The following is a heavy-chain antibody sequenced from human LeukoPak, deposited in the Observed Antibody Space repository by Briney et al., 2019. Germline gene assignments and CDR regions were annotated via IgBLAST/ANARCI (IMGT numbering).Heavy chain of an antibody. D-gene: IGHD1-26*01. V-gene: IGHV4-61*02. CDR1: GASLSSGSYY. CDR2: IYTSGST. Sequence: SETLSLTCTVSGASLSSGSYYWSWIRQPAGKGLEWIGRIYTSGSTNYNPSLKSRVTMSVDTSKNQFSLKLSSVTAADTAVYYCARVAIVGATYFDYWGQGTLVTVSS. CDR3: ARVAIVGATYFDY. J-gene: IGHJ4*02.